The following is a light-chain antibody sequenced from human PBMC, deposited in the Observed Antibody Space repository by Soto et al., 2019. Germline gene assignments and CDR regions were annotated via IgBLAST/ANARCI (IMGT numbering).Light chain of an antibody. J-gene: IGKJ4*01. Sequence: IVLTQSPGTLSLSPGERDTLSCRASQSVSSSYLDWYQQKPGQAPRLLIYGASSRATGIPDRFSGSGSGTDFTLTISRLEPEDFAVYYCQKYGTCGGGTKVEI. CDR3: QKYGT. CDR2: GAS. V-gene: IGKV3-20*01. CDR1: QSVSSSY.